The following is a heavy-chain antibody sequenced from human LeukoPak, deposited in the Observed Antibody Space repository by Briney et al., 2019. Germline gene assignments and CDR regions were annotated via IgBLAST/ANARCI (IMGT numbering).Heavy chain of an antibody. D-gene: IGHD4-17*01. CDR1: GGSISSSSYY. CDR3: ARQGSTVTLNWFDP. J-gene: IGHJ5*02. CDR2: IYYSGST. Sequence: PSETLSLTCTVSGGSISSSSYYWGWIRQPPGKGLEWIGTIYYSGSTYYNPSLKSRVTISVDTSKNQFSLKLSSVTAADTAVYYCARQGSTVTLNWFDPWGQGTLVTVSS. V-gene: IGHV4-39*01.